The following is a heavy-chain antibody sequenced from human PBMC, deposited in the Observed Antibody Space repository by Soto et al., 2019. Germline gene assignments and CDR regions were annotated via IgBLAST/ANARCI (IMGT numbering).Heavy chain of an antibody. Sequence: ESGGGLVQPGGSLKLSCAASGFTFSGSAMHWVRQASGKGLEWVGRIRSKANSYATAYAASVKGRFTISRDDSKNTAYLQMNSLKTEDTAVYYCTRHDDIVVVVAATPNWFDPWGQGTLVTVSS. CDR2: IRSKANSYAT. CDR1: GFTFSGSA. J-gene: IGHJ5*02. V-gene: IGHV3-73*01. D-gene: IGHD2-15*01. CDR3: TRHDDIVVVVAATPNWFDP.